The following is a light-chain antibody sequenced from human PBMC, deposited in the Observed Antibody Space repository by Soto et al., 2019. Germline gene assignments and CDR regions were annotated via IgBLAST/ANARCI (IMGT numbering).Light chain of an antibody. J-gene: IGLJ1*01. V-gene: IGLV2-14*01. CDR2: DVS. CDR1: SSDIGGYNY. CDR3: CSYTSTSTYV. Sequence: QSALTQPASVSGSPGQSITISCTRTSSDIGGYNYVSWYQQHPGKAPKLVIYDVSNRPSGASNRFSGSKSGNTASLTISGLQAEDEADYYCCSYTSTSTYVFGTGTKVTVL.